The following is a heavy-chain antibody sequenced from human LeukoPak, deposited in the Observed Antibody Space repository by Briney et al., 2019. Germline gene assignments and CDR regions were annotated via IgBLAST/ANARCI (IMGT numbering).Heavy chain of an antibody. Sequence: PGGSLRLSCAASGFTFSSYAMSWVRQAPGKGLEGVSAISGSGGSTYYADSVKGRFTISRDNAKNSLYLQVNSLRAEDTAVYYCARAQYSGYEPLDAFDIWGQGTMVTVSS. D-gene: IGHD5-12*01. CDR3: ARAQYSGYEPLDAFDI. CDR1: GFTFSSYA. V-gene: IGHV3-23*01. J-gene: IGHJ3*02. CDR2: ISGSGGST.